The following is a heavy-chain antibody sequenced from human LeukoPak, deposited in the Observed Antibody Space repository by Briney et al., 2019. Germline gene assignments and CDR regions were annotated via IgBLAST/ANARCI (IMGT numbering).Heavy chain of an antibody. D-gene: IGHD1-1*01. CDR3: ARGTTRLNDAFDI. Sequence: PSETLSLTCAVYGGSFSGYYWSWVRQPPGKGLEWIGEINHSGSTNYNPSLKSRVTISVDTSKNQFSLKPGSVTAADTAVYYCARGTTRLNDAFDIWGQGTMVTVSS. CDR2: INHSGST. J-gene: IGHJ3*02. V-gene: IGHV4-34*01. CDR1: GGSFSGYY.